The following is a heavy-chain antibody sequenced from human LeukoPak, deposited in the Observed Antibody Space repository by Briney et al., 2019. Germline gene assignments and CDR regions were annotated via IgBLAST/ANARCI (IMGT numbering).Heavy chain of an antibody. CDR1: GFTFSSYG. V-gene: IGHV3-30*02. J-gene: IGHJ3*02. CDR2: IRYDGSNK. Sequence: GGSLRLSCAASGFTFSSYGMHWVRQAPGKGLEWVAFIRYDGSNKYYADSVKGRFTISRYNSKNTLYLQMNSLRAEDTAVYYCAKVKDTGYCISTSCSDAFDIWGQGTMVTVSS. CDR3: AKVKDTGYCISTSCSDAFDI. D-gene: IGHD2-2*01.